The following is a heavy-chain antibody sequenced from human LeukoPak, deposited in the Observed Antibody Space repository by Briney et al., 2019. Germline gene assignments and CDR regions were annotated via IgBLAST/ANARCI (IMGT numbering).Heavy chain of an antibody. CDR3: ARGQINYDSSGYYYGYFQH. CDR1: GDTFTSYA. CDR2: LIPLFVTT. Sequence: KIFSKRPGDTFTSYAISRVRDAPGHRIEWVGGLIPLFVTTNYAQKFQDRVTITTDESTSTAYMELSSLRSEDTAVYYCARGQINYDSSGYYYGYFQHWGQGTLVTVSS. D-gene: IGHD3-22*01. J-gene: IGHJ1*01. V-gene: IGHV1-69*05.